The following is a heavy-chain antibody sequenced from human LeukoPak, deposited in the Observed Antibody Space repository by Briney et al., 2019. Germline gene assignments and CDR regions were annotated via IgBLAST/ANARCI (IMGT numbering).Heavy chain of an antibody. J-gene: IGHJ4*02. D-gene: IGHD4-17*01. Sequence: TGGSLRLSCAASGFTFSSYEMNWVRQAPGKGLEWVSYISSSGNTIYCADSVKGRFTISRDNAKNSLYLLMNSLRAEDTAVYYCARALRTVWGYYFDYWGQGTLVTVSS. CDR1: GFTFSSYE. CDR3: ARALRTVWGYYFDY. CDR2: ISSSGNTI. V-gene: IGHV3-48*03.